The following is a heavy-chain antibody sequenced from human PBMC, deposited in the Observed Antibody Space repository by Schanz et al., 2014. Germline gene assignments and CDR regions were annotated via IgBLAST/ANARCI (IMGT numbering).Heavy chain of an antibody. CDR1: GGTFSSYT. V-gene: IGHV1-18*01. CDR2: ISPYNGNT. J-gene: IGHJ3*02. Sequence: QVHLVQSGAEVKKPGSSVKVSCKASGGTFSSYTISWVRQAPGQGLEWMGWISPYNGNTNYAPKVQGRVTVTTDTSTSTVYMELRSLTSDDTALYYCTRGGYSYALSAFDIWGQGTMVTVSS. CDR3: TRGGYSYALSAFDI. D-gene: IGHD5-18*01.